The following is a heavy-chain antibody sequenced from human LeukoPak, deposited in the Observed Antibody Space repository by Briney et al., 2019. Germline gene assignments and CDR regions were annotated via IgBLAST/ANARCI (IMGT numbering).Heavy chain of an antibody. D-gene: IGHD3-10*01. J-gene: IGHJ4*02. CDR2: IRFDGSNQ. CDR3: AKDRGITLNCFDY. Sequence: GGSLRLSCEASGFTFGSYGMHWVRQAPGKGLEWVAFIRFDGSNQYYADSMKGRFTISRDNSKNTLNLQMNSLITEDTAIYYCAKDRGITLNCFDYWGQGTLVTVSS. V-gene: IGHV3-30*02. CDR1: GFTFGSYG.